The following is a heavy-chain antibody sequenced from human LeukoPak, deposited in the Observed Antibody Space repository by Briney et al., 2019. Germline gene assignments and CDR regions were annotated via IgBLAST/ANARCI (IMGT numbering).Heavy chain of an antibody. V-gene: IGHV5-51*01. CDR1: GYSFTTYW. CDR2: IYPGDSNT. CDR3: ARGNNANYYDWFDP. J-gene: IGHJ5*02. D-gene: IGHD1-26*01. Sequence: PGESLKISCKGSGYSFTTYWIGWVRQLPGKGLESMGIIYPGDSNTGYSPSFQGQVTISVDKSINTAYLQWHNLKASDTAMYYCARGNNANYYDWFDPWGQGTLVTVSS.